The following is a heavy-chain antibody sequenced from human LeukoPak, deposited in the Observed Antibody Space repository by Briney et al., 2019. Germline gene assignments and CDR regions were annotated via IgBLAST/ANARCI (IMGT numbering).Heavy chain of an antibody. J-gene: IGHJ5*02. CDR3: ARQEQLEEGWFDP. V-gene: IGHV5-51*01. Sequence: GESLRISCKGSGYSFTSYWIGWVRQMPGKGPEWMGIIYPGDSDTRYSPSFQGQVTISADKSISTAYLQWSSLKASDTAMYYCARQEQLEEGWFDPWGQGTLVTVSS. CDR2: IYPGDSDT. CDR1: GYSFTSYW. D-gene: IGHD6-6*01.